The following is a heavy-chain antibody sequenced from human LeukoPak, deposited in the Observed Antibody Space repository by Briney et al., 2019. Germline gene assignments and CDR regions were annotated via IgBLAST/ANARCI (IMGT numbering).Heavy chain of an antibody. J-gene: IGHJ4*02. Sequence: GSLRLSCAASGSTFSGYGMHWVRQAPGKGLEWVAIIWYDGSNQYYADSVKGRFTISRDTSKNTLYLDMNSLRAEDTAVYYCARGHGSGTYSYFDYWGQGTLVTVSS. CDR2: IWYDGSNQ. V-gene: IGHV3-33*01. CDR3: ARGHGSGTYSYFDY. CDR1: GSTFSGYG. D-gene: IGHD3-10*01.